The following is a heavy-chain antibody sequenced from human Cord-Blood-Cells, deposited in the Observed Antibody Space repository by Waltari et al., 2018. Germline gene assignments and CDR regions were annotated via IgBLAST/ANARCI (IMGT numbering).Heavy chain of an antibody. Sequence: QLQLQASGPGLVKPSETLSLTCTVSGGSISSSSYYWGWIRQPPGKGLEWIGSIYYSWGTYSNPSLKSRVTISIDTSKNQFSLKLSSVTAADTAVYYCARRYSGYDYFDYWGQGTLVTVSS. J-gene: IGHJ4*02. CDR1: GGSISSSSYY. V-gene: IGHV4-39*01. CDR3: ARRYSGYDYFDY. CDR2: IYYSWGT. D-gene: IGHD5-12*01.